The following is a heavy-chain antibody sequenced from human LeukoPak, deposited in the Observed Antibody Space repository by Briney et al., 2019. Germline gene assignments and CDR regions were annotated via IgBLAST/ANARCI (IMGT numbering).Heavy chain of an antibody. D-gene: IGHD2-2*01. CDR1: GFTFSNYW. V-gene: IGHV3-7*03. CDR3: ARETSGNKDLVVVPTTIRYGMDV. CDR2: IKQDGSEK. J-gene: IGHJ6*02. Sequence: GGSLRLSCTASGFTFSNYWMSWVRQAPGKGLEWVANIKQDGSEKYYVGSVKGRFTISRDNTKNSLYLQMNSLRAEDTAVYYYARETSGNKDLVVVPTTIRYGMDVWGQGTTVSVSS.